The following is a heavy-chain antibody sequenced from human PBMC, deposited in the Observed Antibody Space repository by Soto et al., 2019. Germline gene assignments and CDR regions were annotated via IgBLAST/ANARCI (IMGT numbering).Heavy chain of an antibody. CDR1: GDTFTDYY. CDR2: VNPSGGHT. Sequence: QVQLVQSGAEVKKPGASVKVSCKASGDTFTDYYIHWVRQAPGQGLEWMGTVNPSGGHTTYAQHFLGRMTITRDTSTSTLYMELTSLTSEATAVYYCARGGPVVVVTAALDYWGQGTLVTVSS. D-gene: IGHD2-21*02. V-gene: IGHV1-46*01. J-gene: IGHJ4*02. CDR3: ARGGPVVVVTAALDY.